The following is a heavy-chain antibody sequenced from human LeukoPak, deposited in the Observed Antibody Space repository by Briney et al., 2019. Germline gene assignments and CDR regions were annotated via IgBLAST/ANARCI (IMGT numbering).Heavy chain of an antibody. D-gene: IGHD6-19*01. Sequence: GGSLRLSCTASGFTFGDYATSWVRQAPGKGLEWVGFIRSKAYGGTTEYAASVKGRFTISRDDSKSIAYLQMNSLKTEDTAVYYCTRGRVAVAGRPFDYWGQGTLVTVSS. CDR2: IRSKAYGGTT. CDR1: GFTFGDYA. V-gene: IGHV3-49*04. CDR3: TRGRVAVAGRPFDY. J-gene: IGHJ4*02.